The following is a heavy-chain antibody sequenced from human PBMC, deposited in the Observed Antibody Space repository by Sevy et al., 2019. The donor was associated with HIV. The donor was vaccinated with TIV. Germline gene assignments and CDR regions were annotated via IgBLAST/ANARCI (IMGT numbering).Heavy chain of an antibody. V-gene: IGHV3-53*01. CDR1: GFTVSSNY. D-gene: IGHD3-10*01. CDR3: ARESLATDGSEYYFDY. CDR2: IYSGGST. Sequence: GGSLRLSCAASGFTVSSNYMSWVRQAPGKGLEWVSVIYSGGSTYYADSVKGRFTISRDNSKNTLYLQMNSLRAEDTAVYYCARESLATDGSEYYFDYWGQGTLVTVSS. J-gene: IGHJ4*02.